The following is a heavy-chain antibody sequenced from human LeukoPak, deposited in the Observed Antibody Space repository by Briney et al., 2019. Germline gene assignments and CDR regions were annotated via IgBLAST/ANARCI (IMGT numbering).Heavy chain of an antibody. CDR1: GGSISSSY. CDR3: ALRGLTSSQIIEDNWFDP. CDR2: IYYSVST. Sequence: SETLSLTCIVAGGSISSSYWSWIRQPPGKTLEWIGYIYYSVSTNYNPSLKSRVTISVDTSKNQFSLKLTSVTAADTAVYYCALRGLTSSQIIEDNWFDPCGQGTLVTVSS. D-gene: IGHD2/OR15-2a*01. J-gene: IGHJ5*02. V-gene: IGHV4-59*01.